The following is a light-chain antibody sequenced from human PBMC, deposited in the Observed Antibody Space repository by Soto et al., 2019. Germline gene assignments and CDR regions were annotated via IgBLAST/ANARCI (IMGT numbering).Light chain of an antibody. J-gene: IGLJ3*02. CDR1: RSNIGSNT. CDR2: SNN. CDR3: AVWDDSLNGWV. V-gene: IGLV1-44*01. Sequence: QSVLTQPPSASGTPGQRVTISCSGSRSNIGSNTVNWYQQLPGTAPKLLIYSNNQRPSGVPYRFSGSKSGTSASLAISGLQSEDEAEYYCAVWDDSLNGWVFGGGTKLTVL.